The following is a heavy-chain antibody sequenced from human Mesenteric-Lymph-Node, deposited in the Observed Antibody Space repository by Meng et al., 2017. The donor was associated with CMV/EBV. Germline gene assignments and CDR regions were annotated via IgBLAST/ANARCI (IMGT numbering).Heavy chain of an antibody. CDR2: INHSGST. D-gene: IGHD2-15*01. CDR1: GGSFSGYY. Sequence: VYGGSFSGYYWSWIRTPPGKGLEWIGEINHSGSTNYNPSLKSRVTISVDTSKNQFSLKLSSVTAADTAVYYCARRKSRVVVATLDYWGQGTLVTVSS. J-gene: IGHJ4*02. CDR3: ARRKSRVVVATLDY. V-gene: IGHV4-34*01.